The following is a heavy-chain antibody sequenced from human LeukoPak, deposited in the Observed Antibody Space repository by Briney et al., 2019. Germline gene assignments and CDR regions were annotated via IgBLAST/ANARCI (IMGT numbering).Heavy chain of an antibody. D-gene: IGHD3-22*01. Sequence: ASVKVSCKASGYTFTSYAMHWVRQAPGQRLEWMGWINAGNGNTKYSQKFQGRVTMTRDTSTSTVYMELSSLRSEDTAVYYCARGGTMIVHDAFDIWGQGTMVTVSS. CDR3: ARGGTMIVHDAFDI. CDR2: INAGNGNT. CDR1: GYTFTSYA. V-gene: IGHV1-3*01. J-gene: IGHJ3*02.